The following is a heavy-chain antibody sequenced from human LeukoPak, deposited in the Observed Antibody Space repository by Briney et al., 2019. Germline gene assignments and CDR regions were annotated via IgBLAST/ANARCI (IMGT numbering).Heavy chain of an antibody. Sequence: GGSLRLSCAASGFTFSSYWMSWVRQAPGKGLEWVAVISYEGNNKYYADSVKGRFTISRDNSKNKQYLQMNSLRREDTAVYYCARGSEDYDSSGYYYDLGDYWGQGTLVTVSS. J-gene: IGHJ4*02. CDR1: GFTFSSYW. V-gene: IGHV3-30*03. CDR3: ARGSEDYDSSGYYYDLGDY. D-gene: IGHD3-22*01. CDR2: ISYEGNNK.